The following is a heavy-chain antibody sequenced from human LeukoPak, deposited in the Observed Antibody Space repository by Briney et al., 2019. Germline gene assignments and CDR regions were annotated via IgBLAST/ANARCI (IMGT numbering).Heavy chain of an antibody. V-gene: IGHV3-30*01. D-gene: IGHD2-2*01. Sequence: GRSLRLSCAASGFTFSSYAMHWVRQAPGKGLEWVAFISYDGTNKYYADSLKGRFTISRGNSKNTLYLQMNSLRAGDTAVYYCARAPAWNNTSSQYFDYWGQGALVTVSS. CDR1: GFTFSSYA. J-gene: IGHJ4*02. CDR2: ISYDGTNK. CDR3: ARAPAWNNTSSQYFDY.